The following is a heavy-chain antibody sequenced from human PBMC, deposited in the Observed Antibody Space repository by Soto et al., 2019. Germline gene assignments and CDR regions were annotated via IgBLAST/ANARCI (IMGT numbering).Heavy chain of an antibody. CDR2: ISGSGGDT. V-gene: IGHV3-23*01. CDR3: AKAGHGHYGMDV. CDR1: VFTFSSYA. J-gene: IGHJ6*02. Sequence: PWWSLRLSCSASVFTFSSYAMSWFRQAPGKGLEWVSAISGSGGDTYYADSVKGRFTISRDNSKNTLYLQMNSLRAEDTAVYYCAKAGHGHYGMDVWGQGTTVTVSS. D-gene: IGHD4-17*01.